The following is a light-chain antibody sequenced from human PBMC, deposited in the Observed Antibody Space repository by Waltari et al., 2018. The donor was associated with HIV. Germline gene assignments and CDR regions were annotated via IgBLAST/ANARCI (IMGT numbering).Light chain of an antibody. J-gene: IGKJ1*01. V-gene: IGKV3-20*01. CDR1: QNIGSSY. Sequence: EIVLTQSPGTLSLSPGESATLSCRASQNIGSSYLAWYQHKPGQAPRLLISGASSRATGIPDRFSGSASGTDFTLTITRLEPEDFAVYYCQQYRGLPLTFGQGTTVEIK. CDR3: QQYRGLPLT. CDR2: GAS.